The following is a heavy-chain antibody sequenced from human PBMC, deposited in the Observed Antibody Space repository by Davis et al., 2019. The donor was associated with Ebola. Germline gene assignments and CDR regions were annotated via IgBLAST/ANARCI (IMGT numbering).Heavy chain of an antibody. V-gene: IGHV3-21*01. Sequence: GESLKISCAASGFTFSSYSMNWVRQAPGKGLEWVSSISSSSSYIYYADSVKGRFTISRDNAKNSLYLQMNSLRAEDTAVYYCARADMDFWSGPTFDYWGQGTLVTVSS. J-gene: IGHJ4*02. CDR2: ISSSSSYI. CDR3: ARADMDFWSGPTFDY. CDR1: GFTFSSYS. D-gene: IGHD3-3*01.